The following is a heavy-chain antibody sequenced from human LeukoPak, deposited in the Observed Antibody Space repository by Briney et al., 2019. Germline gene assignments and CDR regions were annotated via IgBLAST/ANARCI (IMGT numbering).Heavy chain of an antibody. J-gene: IGHJ3*02. CDR1: GFTFSSHW. D-gene: IGHD2-2*01. CDR2: IKKDGSEK. V-gene: IGHV3-7*01. CDR3: AKDVTIVPAALLPDAFDI. Sequence: GGSLRLSCAASGFTFSSHWMSWVRQAPGKGLEWVANIKKDGSEKYYVDAVKGRFTISRDNAKTSLYLQMNSLRAEDTAVYYCAKDVTIVPAALLPDAFDIWGQGTMVTVSS.